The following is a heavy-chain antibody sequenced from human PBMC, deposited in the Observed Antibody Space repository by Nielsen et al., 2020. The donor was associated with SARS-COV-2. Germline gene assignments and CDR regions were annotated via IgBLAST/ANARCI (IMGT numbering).Heavy chain of an antibody. Sequence: GESLKISCAASGFTLRDFWMSWVRQAPGKGLEWVAVIWYDGGNEYYADSVKGRFTISRDNSKNTLYVQMNSLRAEDTAVYFCAKGSVYMEYFDHWGQGTLVTVSS. D-gene: IGHD5-18*01. CDR3: AKGSVYMEYFDH. J-gene: IGHJ1*01. V-gene: IGHV3-33*06. CDR1: GFTLRDFW. CDR2: IWYDGGNE.